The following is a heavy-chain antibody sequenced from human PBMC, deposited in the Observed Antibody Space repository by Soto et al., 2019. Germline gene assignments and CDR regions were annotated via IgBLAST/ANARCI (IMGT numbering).Heavy chain of an antibody. J-gene: IGHJ6*02. V-gene: IGHV3-13*05. CDR1: GFTFRNYD. Sequence: EVQLVESGGGLVQPGGSLRLSCEASGFTFRNYDMHWVRQGTGKGLEWVSGISAAGDPDYADSVEGRFTISRENAQNSFFLQMNSLRVGDTAVYYCARTDRDSYGLDVRGQGTTVIVSS. CDR2: ISAAGDP. CDR3: ARTDRDSYGLDV.